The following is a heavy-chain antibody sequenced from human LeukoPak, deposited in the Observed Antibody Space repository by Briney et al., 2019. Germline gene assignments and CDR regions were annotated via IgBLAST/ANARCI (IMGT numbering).Heavy chain of an antibody. CDR3: ASPLPTAARPGGFDY. Sequence: SVKVSCKASGYTFTSYGISWVRQAPGQGLEWMGGVIPIYGTPSYAQKFQGRVTITTDESTSTAYMELSSLRSEDTAVYYCASPLPTAARPGGFDYWGQGTLVTVSS. D-gene: IGHD6-6*01. J-gene: IGHJ4*02. CDR1: GYTFTSYG. CDR2: VIPIYGTP. V-gene: IGHV1-69*05.